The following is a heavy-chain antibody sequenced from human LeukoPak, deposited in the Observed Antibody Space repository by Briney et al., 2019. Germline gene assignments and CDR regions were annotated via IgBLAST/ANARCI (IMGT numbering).Heavy chain of an antibody. Sequence: SETLSLTCTVSGGSISSSSYYWGWIRQPPGKGLEWIGSIYYSGSTYYNPSLKSRVTISVDTSKSQFSLKLSSVTAADTAVYYCARYSSSWYSSGYFDYWGQGTLVTVSS. CDR1: GGSISSSSYY. CDR3: ARYSSSWYSSGYFDY. CDR2: IYYSGST. V-gene: IGHV4-39*07. D-gene: IGHD6-13*01. J-gene: IGHJ4*02.